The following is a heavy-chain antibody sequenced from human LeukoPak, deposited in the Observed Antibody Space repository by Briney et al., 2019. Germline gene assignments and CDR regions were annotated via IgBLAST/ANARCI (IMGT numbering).Heavy chain of an antibody. D-gene: IGHD5-24*01. J-gene: IGHJ4*02. V-gene: IGHV5-51*01. CDR2: IYAGNSDA. CDR1: GYPFTTSW. CDR3: AIINHPDGRVY. Sequence: GESLRISCQGFGYPFTTSWIGWVRQLPGKGLEWTAIIYAGNSDAKYSPSFQGQVSISTDRSISTAYLHWSSLKASDTAIYYCAIINHPDGRVYWGQGTPVTVSS.